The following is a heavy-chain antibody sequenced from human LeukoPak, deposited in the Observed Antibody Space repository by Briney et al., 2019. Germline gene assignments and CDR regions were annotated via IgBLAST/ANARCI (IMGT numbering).Heavy chain of an antibody. CDR2: MNPNSGNT. CDR1: GYTFTSYD. V-gene: IGHV1-8*01. J-gene: IGHJ6*02. D-gene: IGHD3-10*01. Sequence: ASVKVSCKASGYTFTSYDINWVRQATGQGLEWMGWMNPNSGNTGYAQKFQGRVTMTRNTSISTAYMELSSLRSEDTAVYYCARGTLGGGITMVRGVITHLHYYGMDVWGQGTTVTVSS. CDR3: ARGTLGGGITMVRGVITHLHYYGMDV.